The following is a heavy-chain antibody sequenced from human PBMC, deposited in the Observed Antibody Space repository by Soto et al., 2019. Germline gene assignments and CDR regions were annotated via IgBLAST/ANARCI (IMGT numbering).Heavy chain of an antibody. J-gene: IGHJ5*02. CDR2: IYYSGST. CDR1: GGSISSYY. CDR3: ARDRRSDYGDYVVNWFDP. D-gene: IGHD4-17*01. V-gene: IGHV4-59*01. Sequence: SETLSLTCTVSGGSISSYYCSWIRQPPGKGLEWIGYIYYSGSTNYNPSLKSRVTISVDTSKNQFSLKLSSVTAADTAVYYCARDRRSDYGDYVVNWFDPWGQGTLVTVSS.